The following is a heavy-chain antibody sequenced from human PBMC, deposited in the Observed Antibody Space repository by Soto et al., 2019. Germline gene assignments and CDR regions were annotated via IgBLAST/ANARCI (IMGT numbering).Heavy chain of an antibody. CDR2: IYYSGST. V-gene: IGHV4-59*01. CDR1: GGSISSYY. D-gene: IGHD6-19*01. CDR3: ARGIAVAGDFDY. J-gene: IGHJ4*02. Sequence: ETLSLTCTVSGGSISSYYWSWIRQPPGKGLEWIGYIYYSGSTNYNPSLKSRVTISVDTSKNQFSLKLSSVTAADTAVYYCARGIAVAGDFDYWGQGTLVTVSS.